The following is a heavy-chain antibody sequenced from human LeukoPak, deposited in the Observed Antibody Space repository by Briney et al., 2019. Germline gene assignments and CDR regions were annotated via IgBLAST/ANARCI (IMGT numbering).Heavy chain of an antibody. CDR2: IRSKAYGGTT. Sequence: GGSLRLSCAASGFTFSSYAMSWVRQAPGKGLEWVGFIRSKAYGGTTEYAASVKGRFTISRDDSKSIAYLQMNSLKTEDTAVYYCTRAHDTAMVSYWGQGTLVTVSS. CDR3: TRAHDTAMVSY. V-gene: IGHV3-49*04. J-gene: IGHJ4*02. D-gene: IGHD5-18*01. CDR1: GFTFSSYA.